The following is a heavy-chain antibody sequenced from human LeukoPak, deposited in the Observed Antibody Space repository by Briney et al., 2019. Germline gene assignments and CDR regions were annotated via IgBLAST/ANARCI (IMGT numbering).Heavy chain of an antibody. Sequence: PGGSLRLSCAASGFTFSSYWMSWVRQAPGKGLEWVAFIRYDGSNKYYADSVKGRFTISRDNSKNTLYLQMNSLRAEDTAVYYCAKDTYYYGSGSYYPDYWGQGTLVTVSS. D-gene: IGHD3-10*01. V-gene: IGHV3-30*02. CDR1: GFTFSSYW. J-gene: IGHJ4*02. CDR3: AKDTYYYGSGSYYPDY. CDR2: IRYDGSNK.